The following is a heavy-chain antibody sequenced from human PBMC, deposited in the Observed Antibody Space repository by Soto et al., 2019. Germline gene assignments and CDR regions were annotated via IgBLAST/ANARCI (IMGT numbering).Heavy chain of an antibody. J-gene: IGHJ4*02. V-gene: IGHV4-59*01. CDR2: VYNSGST. CDR1: GCSISSNY. CDR3: ARYRREAVAGYTLDN. Sequence: PXETLSLTCTVAGCSISSNYWTWIRQPPGKGLDWIGYVYNSGSTNYNPSLKSRVTISEDTSKSQFSLKVNSMTAADTAVYYCARYRREAVAGYTLDNWGQGILVTVSS. D-gene: IGHD6-13*01.